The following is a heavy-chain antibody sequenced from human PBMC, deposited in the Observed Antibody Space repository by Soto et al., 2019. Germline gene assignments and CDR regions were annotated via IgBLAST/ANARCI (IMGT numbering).Heavy chain of an antibody. V-gene: IGHV4-59*01. D-gene: IGHD3-16*01. CDR1: GDSINNYY. CDR3: AKYRRTEAGGFTLDY. CDR2: IYYTGST. J-gene: IGHJ4*02. Sequence: SETLSLTCTASGDSINNYYWSWIRQPPGKRLEGIGYIYYTGSTTYNPSLESRDTMSVDTSKNQFSLKLSSVNAADTAVYYCAKYRRTEAGGFTLDYWGRLTMVTVAS.